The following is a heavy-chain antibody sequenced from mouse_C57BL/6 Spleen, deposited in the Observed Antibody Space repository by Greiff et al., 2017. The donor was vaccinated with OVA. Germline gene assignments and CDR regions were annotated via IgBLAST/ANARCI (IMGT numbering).Heavy chain of an antibody. V-gene: IGHV1-22*01. J-gene: IGHJ3*01. Sequence: VQLQQSGPELVKPGASVKMSCKASGYTFTDYNMHWVKQSHGKSLEWIGYINPNNGGTSYNQKFKGKATLTVNKSSSTAYMELRSLTSEDSAVYYCARRGLYDGYPFAYWGQGTLVTVSA. CDR1: GYTFTDYN. CDR2: INPNNGGT. D-gene: IGHD2-3*01. CDR3: ARRGLYDGYPFAY.